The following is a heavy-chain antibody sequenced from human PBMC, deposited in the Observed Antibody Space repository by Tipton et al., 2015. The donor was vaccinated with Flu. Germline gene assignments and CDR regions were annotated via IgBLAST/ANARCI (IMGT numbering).Heavy chain of an antibody. V-gene: IGHV3-74*03. J-gene: IGHJ4*02. CDR2: CITDGSIT. D-gene: IGHD6-19*01. CDR1: GFTFSNYW. CDR3: AKVIPELVAGLDS. Sequence: SLRLSCAASGFTFSNYWIHWVRQAPGKGLVWVSRCITDGSITSHADSVKGRFTVSRDNAKNILYLQMNSLRADDTAVYSCAKVIPELVAGLDSWGQGTLVTVSS.